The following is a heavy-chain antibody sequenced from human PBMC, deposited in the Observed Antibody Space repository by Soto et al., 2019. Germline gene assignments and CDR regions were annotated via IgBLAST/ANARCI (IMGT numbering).Heavy chain of an antibody. CDR2: IGTAGDT. D-gene: IGHD2-2*02. Sequence: LRLSCAASGFTFSSYDMHWVRQATGKGLEWVSAIGTAGDTYYPGSVKGRFTISRENAKNSLYLQMNSLRAGDTAVYYCARGKVPAAIPYYYYGMDVWGQGTTVTVSS. CDR3: ARGKVPAAIPYYYYGMDV. J-gene: IGHJ6*02. CDR1: GFTFSSYD. V-gene: IGHV3-13*04.